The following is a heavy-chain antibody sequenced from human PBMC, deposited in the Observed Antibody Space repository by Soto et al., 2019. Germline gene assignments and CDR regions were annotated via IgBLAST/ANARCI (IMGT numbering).Heavy chain of an antibody. V-gene: IGHV2-5*02. CDR3: AHSGVSSSFPYYYGMDV. J-gene: IGHJ6*02. CDR1: GFSLSTSGVG. Sequence: QITLKESGPTLVKPTQTLTLTCTFSGFSLSTSGVGVGWIRQPPGKALEWLALIYWDDDKRYSPSLKSRLTITTDTSKNQVVLTMTNMDPVDTATYYCAHSGVSSSFPYYYGMDVWGQGTTVTVSS. CDR2: IYWDDDK. D-gene: IGHD6-13*01.